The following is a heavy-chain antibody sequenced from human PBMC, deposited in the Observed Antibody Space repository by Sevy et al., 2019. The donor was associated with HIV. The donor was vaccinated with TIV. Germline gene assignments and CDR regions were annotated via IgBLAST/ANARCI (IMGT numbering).Heavy chain of an antibody. CDR1: GFTFSNYI. Sequence: GGSLRLSCSASGFTFSNYIMHWVRQAPGKGPKYVSAISSNGGSTYYADSVKGRFIISRDNSKNTLDLQMSCLRDEDTAVYYCVKGVDILGAASRYFYGMDVWGRGTTVTVSS. D-gene: IGHD5-12*01. CDR3: VKGVDILGAASRYFYGMDV. J-gene: IGHJ6*02. V-gene: IGHV3-64D*06. CDR2: ISSNGGST.